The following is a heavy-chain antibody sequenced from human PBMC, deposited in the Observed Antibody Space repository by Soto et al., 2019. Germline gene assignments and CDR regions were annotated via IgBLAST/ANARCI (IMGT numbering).Heavy chain of an antibody. D-gene: IGHD6-19*01. V-gene: IGHV1-69*01. CDR1: GGIFSTSA. CDR2: IVPIFGPE. Sequence: QVRLVQSGPEVRKPGFSVKVSCKASGGIFSTSAISWVRQAPGQGLEWMGGIVPIFGPEKYAPKFQGRVTISADESTNTFYMELDSLRSEDTAVYYCTRGLEYSTGWHCFDYWGQGTLVTVSS. CDR3: TRGLEYSTGWHCFDY. J-gene: IGHJ4*02.